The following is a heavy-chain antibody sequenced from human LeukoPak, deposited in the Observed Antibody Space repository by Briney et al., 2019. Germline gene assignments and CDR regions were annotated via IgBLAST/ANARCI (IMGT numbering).Heavy chain of an antibody. CDR3: ASSDIWFGPCAFDI. D-gene: IGHD3-10*01. J-gene: IGHJ3*02. Sequence: PSETLSLTCTVSGGSISSYYWSWIRQPPGKGLEWIGYIYYSGSTNYNPSLKSRVTISVDTSKNQFSLKLSSVTAADTAVYYCASSDIWFGPCAFDIWGQGTMVTVSS. CDR1: GGSISSYY. CDR2: IYYSGST. V-gene: IGHV4-59*08.